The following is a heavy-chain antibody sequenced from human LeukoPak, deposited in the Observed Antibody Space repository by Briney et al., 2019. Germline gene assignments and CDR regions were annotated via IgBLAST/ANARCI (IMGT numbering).Heavy chain of an antibody. CDR3: ARTTPWNDRSAAYFDY. Sequence: KPSETLYINGTVAGGSVSSGSYYWSLIWQPPRNSLESLGNIYYSGSTNYNPSLKSRVTISVDTSKNQFSLKLSSVTAADTAVYYCARTTPWNDRSAAYFDYWGQGTLVTVSS. V-gene: IGHV4-61*01. CDR2: IYYSGST. CDR1: GGSVSSGSYY. D-gene: IGHD1-1*01. J-gene: IGHJ4*02.